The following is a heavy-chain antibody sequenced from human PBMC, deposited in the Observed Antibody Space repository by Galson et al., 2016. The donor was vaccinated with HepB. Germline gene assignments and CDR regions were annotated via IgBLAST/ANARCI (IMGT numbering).Heavy chain of an antibody. J-gene: IGHJ6*03. CDR2: LIPIFGTT. CDR3: VSVPADIRGALCMDV. CDR1: GGTFNSLP. V-gene: IGHV1-69*13. D-gene: IGHD3-16*01. Sequence: SVKVSCKASGGTFNSLPINWVRQAPGLGLEWIGGLIPIFGTTNFAQNFRGRVTITADEATNTEYMELRSLRSEDTAIYYCVSVPADIRGALCMDVWGTGTTVTVSS.